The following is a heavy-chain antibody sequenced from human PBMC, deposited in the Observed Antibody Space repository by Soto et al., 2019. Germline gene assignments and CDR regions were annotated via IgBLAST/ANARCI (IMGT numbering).Heavy chain of an antibody. J-gene: IGHJ6*02. Sequence: PGGSLRLSCAASGFTFSSYSMNWVRQAPGKGLEWVSSISSSSSYIYYADSVKGRFTISRDNAKNSLYLQMNSLRAEDTAVYYCAREKEQQLVPPPYYYGMDVWGQGTTVTVSS. D-gene: IGHD6-13*01. CDR1: GFTFSSYS. CDR2: ISSSSSYI. CDR3: AREKEQQLVPPPYYYGMDV. V-gene: IGHV3-21*01.